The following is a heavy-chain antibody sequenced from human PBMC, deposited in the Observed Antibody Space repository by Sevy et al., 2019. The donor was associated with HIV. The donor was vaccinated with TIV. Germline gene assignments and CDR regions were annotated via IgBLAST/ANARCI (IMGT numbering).Heavy chain of an antibody. J-gene: IGHJ4*02. V-gene: IGHV1-2*02. CDR3: VRDDRDGYFEH. Sequence: ASVKVSCKASGYTFNGYYMHWMRQAPGQGLEWMGWINPDSGDPTYAPKFQGRVTLTRDTSINTAYMDLRRLKSDDTAVYYCVRDDRDGYFEHWGQGTLVTVSS. CDR1: GYTFNGYY. CDR2: INPDSGDP.